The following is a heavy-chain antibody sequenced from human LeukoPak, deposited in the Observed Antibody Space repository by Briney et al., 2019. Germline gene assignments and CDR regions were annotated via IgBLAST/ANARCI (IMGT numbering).Heavy chain of an antibody. J-gene: IGHJ4*02. CDR2: IIPILGIA. V-gene: IGHV1-69*04. D-gene: IGHD3-10*01. Sequence: GSSVKVSCKASGGTFSSYAISWVRQAPGQGLEWMGRIIPILGIANYAQKFQGRVTITADKSTSTAYMELSSLRSEDTAVYYCARPGGFGELLLDYWGQGTLVTVSS. CDR3: ARPGGFGELLLDY. CDR1: GGTFSSYA.